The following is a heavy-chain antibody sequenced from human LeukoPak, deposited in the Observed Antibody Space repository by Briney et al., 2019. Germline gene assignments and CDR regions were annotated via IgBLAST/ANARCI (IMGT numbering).Heavy chain of an antibody. D-gene: IGHD5-24*01. V-gene: IGHV4-59*01. CDR3: ARGRWLQSGGFFDY. CDR1: GGSISSYY. J-gene: IGHJ4*02. CDR2: IYYSGST. Sequence: SETLSLTCTVSGGSISSYYWSWIRQPPGKGLEWFGYIYYSGSTNYNPSLKSRVTISVDTSKNQFSLKLSSVTAADTAVYYCARGRWLQSGGFFDYWGQGTLVTVSS.